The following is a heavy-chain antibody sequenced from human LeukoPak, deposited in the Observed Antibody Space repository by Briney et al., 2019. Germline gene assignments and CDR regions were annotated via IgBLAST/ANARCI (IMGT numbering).Heavy chain of an antibody. Sequence: GASVKVSCKASGYTFTSYGISWVRQAPGQGLEWMGWISAYNGNTNYAQKLQGRVTMTTDTSTSTAYMELRSLRSDDTAVYYCARGLSCSGGICYSWWFDPWGQGALVTVSS. CDR1: GYTFTSYG. V-gene: IGHV1-18*01. CDR2: ISAYNGNT. CDR3: ARGLSCSGGICYSWWFDP. D-gene: IGHD2-15*01. J-gene: IGHJ5*02.